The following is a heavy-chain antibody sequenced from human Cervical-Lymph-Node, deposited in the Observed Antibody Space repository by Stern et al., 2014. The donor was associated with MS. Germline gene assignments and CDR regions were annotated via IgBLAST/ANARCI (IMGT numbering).Heavy chain of an antibody. V-gene: IGHV4-59*01. J-gene: IGHJ6*02. Sequence: QLQLQESGPGVVKPSETLSLTCTVSGGSIGSYYWSWIRQPPGKGLEWIGYIYYSGGTSYNPSLKSRVTISVDPSKNQFSLKLSSVTAADTAVYFCARDERSSAWSRRGLFDYGMDVWGQGTTVIVSS. CDR3: ARDERSSAWSRRGLFDYGMDV. CDR2: IYYSGGT. D-gene: IGHD6-19*01. CDR1: GGSIGSYY.